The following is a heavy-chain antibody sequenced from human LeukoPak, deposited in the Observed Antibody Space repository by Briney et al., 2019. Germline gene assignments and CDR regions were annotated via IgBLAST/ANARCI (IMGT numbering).Heavy chain of an antibody. CDR2: IYYSGST. V-gene: IGHV4-39*01. Sequence: SETLSLTCTVSGGSISSSSYYWGWIRQPPGKGLEWIGSIYYSGSTYYNPSLKSRVTISVDTSKNQFSLKLSSVTAADTAVYYCARRGALGYCSGGSCYRDAFDIWGQGTMVTVSS. CDR1: GGSISSSSYY. D-gene: IGHD2-15*01. J-gene: IGHJ3*02. CDR3: ARRGALGYCSGGSCYRDAFDI.